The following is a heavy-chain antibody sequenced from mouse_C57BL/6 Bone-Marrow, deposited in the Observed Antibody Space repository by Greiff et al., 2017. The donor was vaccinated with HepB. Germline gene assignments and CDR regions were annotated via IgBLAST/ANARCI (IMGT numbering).Heavy chain of an antibody. CDR1: GYTFTSYW. CDR3: ARESTVVAKSYWYFDV. V-gene: IGHV1-50*01. CDR2: IDPSDSYT. D-gene: IGHD1-1*01. Sequence: QVQLQQPGAELVKPGASVKLSCKASGYTFTSYWMQWVKQRPGQGLEWIGEIDPSDSYTNYNQKFKSKATLTVDTSSSTAYMQLSSLTSEDSAVYYCARESTVVAKSYWYFDVWGTGTTVTVSS. J-gene: IGHJ1*03.